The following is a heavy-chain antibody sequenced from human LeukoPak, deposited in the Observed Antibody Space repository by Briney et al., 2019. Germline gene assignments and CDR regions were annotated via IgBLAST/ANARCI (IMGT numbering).Heavy chain of an antibody. D-gene: IGHD3-22*01. CDR3: ARDSSGYYWGYYGMDV. Sequence: ASVKVSCKASGYTFTSYDINWVRQATGQGLEWMGRMNPNSGNTGYAQKFQGRVTMTRNTSISTAYMELSSLRSEDTAVYYCARDSSGYYWGYYGMDVWGQGTTVTVSS. CDR1: GYTFTSYD. J-gene: IGHJ6*02. V-gene: IGHV1-8*01. CDR2: MNPNSGNT.